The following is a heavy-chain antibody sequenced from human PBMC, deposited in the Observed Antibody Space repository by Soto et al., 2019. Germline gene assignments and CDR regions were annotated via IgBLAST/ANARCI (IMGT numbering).Heavy chain of an antibody. Sequence: VRQKPREGVEGVGRIKRRTDDGSTDFAAPGQRGLAIAKQHSQSMVYLQMNSLKTEDTAVYYCTTDSYLTLKLVLFDYWGLGTLVTVS. V-gene: IGHV3-15*01. CDR2: IKRRTDDGST. CDR3: TTDSYLTLKLVLFDY. J-gene: IGHJ4*01. D-gene: IGHD3-9*01.